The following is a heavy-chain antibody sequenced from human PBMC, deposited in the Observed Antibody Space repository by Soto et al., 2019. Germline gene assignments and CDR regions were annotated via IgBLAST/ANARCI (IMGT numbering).Heavy chain of an antibody. CDR1: GGSISSGAYS. Sequence: QLQESGSGPVKPSQTLTLTCAVSGGSISSGAYSWSWIRQPPGKGLEWIGYIYHTGSTYYNPSLVSRVSISVDRSKNQFSLKLSSVTAADTAVYYCARVVDASGSFSDYWGQGSLVTVSS. D-gene: IGHD3-10*01. CDR2: IYHTGST. V-gene: IGHV4-30-2*01. J-gene: IGHJ4*02. CDR3: ARVVDASGSFSDY.